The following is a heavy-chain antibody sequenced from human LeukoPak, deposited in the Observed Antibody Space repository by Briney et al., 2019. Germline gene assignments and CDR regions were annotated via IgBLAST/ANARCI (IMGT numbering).Heavy chain of an antibody. V-gene: IGHV3-9*01. J-gene: IGHJ3*01. CDR2: ISWNSGSI. CDR3: AKDSSYGGNSVALWG. Sequence: GGSLSLSCAASGFTVRSNYMTWVRQAPGKGLEWVSGISWNSGSIGYADSVKGRFTISRDNAKNSLYLQMNSLRAEDTALYYCAKDSSYGGNSVALWGWGQGTMVTVSS. CDR1: GFTVRSNY. D-gene: IGHD4-23*01.